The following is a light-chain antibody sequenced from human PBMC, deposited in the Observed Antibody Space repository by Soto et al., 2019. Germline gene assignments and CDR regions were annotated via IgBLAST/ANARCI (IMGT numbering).Light chain of an antibody. CDR3: SSYTSSSTVLV. CDR1: SSDVGGYNY. CDR2: EVS. J-gene: IGLJ2*01. V-gene: IGLV2-14*01. Sequence: QSALTQPASVSGSPGQSITISCTGTSSDVGGYNYVSWYQQHPGKAPKLMIYEVSNRPSWVSNRFSGSKSGNTASLTISGLQAEDEADYYCSSYTSSSTVLVFGGGTKLTVL.